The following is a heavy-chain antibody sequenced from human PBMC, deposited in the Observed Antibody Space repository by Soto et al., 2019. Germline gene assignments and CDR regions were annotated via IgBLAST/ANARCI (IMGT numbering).Heavy chain of an antibody. Sequence: DVQLVESGGGLIQPGESLRLSCAAFGLTISGKKYVAWVRQAPGKGLEWVSALYDVDGSFYADSVKGRFTTSSDSSKTTVYLQMNDLRTDDTAVYYCATWHEREHAYDVWGQGTTVNVSS. CDR3: ATWHEREHAYDV. D-gene: IGHD1-1*01. CDR2: LYDVDGS. J-gene: IGHJ3*01. CDR1: GLTISGKKY. V-gene: IGHV3-53*01.